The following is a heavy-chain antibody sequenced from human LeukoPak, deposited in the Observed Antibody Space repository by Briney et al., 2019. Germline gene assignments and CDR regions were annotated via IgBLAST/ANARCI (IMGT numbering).Heavy chain of an antibody. CDR3: AGTDYYDSNVI. D-gene: IGHD3-22*01. CDR2: MNPNSGNT. Sequence: ASVKVSCTASRYTFTSYDINWVRQATGQGREWMGWMNPNSGNTCYAQKFQGRVTMTRNTSIRTAYMELKSLRSEDTAVYYCAGTDYYDSNVIWGQGTMVTVSS. CDR1: RYTFTSYD. V-gene: IGHV1-8*01. J-gene: IGHJ3*02.